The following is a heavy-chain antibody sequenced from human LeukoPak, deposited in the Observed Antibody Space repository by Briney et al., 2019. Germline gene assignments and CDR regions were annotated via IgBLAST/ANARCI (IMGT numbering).Heavy chain of an antibody. CDR3: ARGSGPYYYYGMDV. Sequence: SETLSLTCTVSGGSISSYYWSWIRQPPGKGLEWIGYIYYSGSTNYNPSLKSRVTISVDTSKNQFSLKLSSVTAADTAVYYRARGSGPYYYYGMDVWGQGTTVTVSS. CDR2: IYYSGST. V-gene: IGHV4-59*01. CDR1: GGSISSYY. D-gene: IGHD3-3*01. J-gene: IGHJ6*02.